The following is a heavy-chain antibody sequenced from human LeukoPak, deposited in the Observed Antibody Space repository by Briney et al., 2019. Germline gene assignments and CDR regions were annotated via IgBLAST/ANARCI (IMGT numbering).Heavy chain of an antibody. CDR3: ARGRAAAFYYYYYMDV. V-gene: IGHV1-8*03. D-gene: IGHD6-13*01. J-gene: IGHJ6*03. Sequence: GASVKVSCKASGYTFTSYDINWVRQATGQGLEWMGRMNPNSGNTGYAQKFQGRVTITRNTSISTAYMELSSLRSEDTAVYYCARGRAAAFYYYYYMDVWGKGTTVTVSS. CDR2: MNPNSGNT. CDR1: GYTFTSYD.